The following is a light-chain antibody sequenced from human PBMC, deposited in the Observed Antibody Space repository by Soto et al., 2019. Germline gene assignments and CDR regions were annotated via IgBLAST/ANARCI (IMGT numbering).Light chain of an antibody. CDR2: EVT. V-gene: IGLV2-14*01. CDR3: SSYTTSSTTV. Sequence: QSALTQPASVSGSPGQSITISCTGTSSDVGSGYNYVSWYHQHPGKAPKLMIYEVTNRPSGVSNRFSGSKSGNTASLTISGLQAEDEADYYCSSYTTSSTTVFGGGTKVTVL. J-gene: IGLJ3*02. CDR1: SSDVGSGYNY.